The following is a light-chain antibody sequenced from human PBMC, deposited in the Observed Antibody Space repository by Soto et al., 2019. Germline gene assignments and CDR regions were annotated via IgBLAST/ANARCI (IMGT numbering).Light chain of an antibody. CDR3: QQRSKWPLT. CDR2: DAS. V-gene: IGKV3-11*01. Sequence: EFVLTQSPATLSLSPGERATLSCRASQSVSSYLAWYQQKPGQAPRLLIYDASNRATGIPARFSGSGSGTDFTLTISSLEPEDFAVYYCQQRSKWPLTFGGGTKVDIK. J-gene: IGKJ4*01. CDR1: QSVSSY.